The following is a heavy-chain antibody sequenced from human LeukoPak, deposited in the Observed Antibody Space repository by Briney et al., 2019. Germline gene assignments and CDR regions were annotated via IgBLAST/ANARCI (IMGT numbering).Heavy chain of an antibody. CDR3: AKDQNDFWSGYLYYYYGMDV. D-gene: IGHD3-3*01. V-gene: IGHV3-30*04. CDR1: GFTFSSYA. Sequence: GGSLRLSCAASGFTFSSYAMHWVRQAPGKGLEWVAVISYDGSNKYYADSVKGRFTISRDNSENTLYLQMNSLRAEDTAVYYCAKDQNDFWSGYLYYYYGMDVWGQGTTVTVSS. CDR2: ISYDGSNK. J-gene: IGHJ6*02.